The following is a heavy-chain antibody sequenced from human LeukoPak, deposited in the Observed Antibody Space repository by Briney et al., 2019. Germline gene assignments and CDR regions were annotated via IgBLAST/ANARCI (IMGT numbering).Heavy chain of an antibody. D-gene: IGHD6-13*01. Sequence: GGSLRLSCEAAGFTFSNYGMHWVRQAPGKGLEWVSAISGSGGSTYYADSVKGRFTISRHNSKNTLYLQMNSLRAEDTAVYYCASRYSSSWGLFDYWGQGTLVTVSS. J-gene: IGHJ4*02. V-gene: IGHV3-23*01. CDR3: ASRYSSSWGLFDY. CDR2: ISGSGGST. CDR1: GFTFSNYG.